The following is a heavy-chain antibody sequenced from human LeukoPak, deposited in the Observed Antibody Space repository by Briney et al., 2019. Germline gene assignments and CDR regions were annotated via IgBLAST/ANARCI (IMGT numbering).Heavy chain of an antibody. D-gene: IGHD3-22*01. CDR3: ARRLTYDSRAYYCLDY. Sequence: GESLKISCKGSGYSFTSYWIGWVRQKPGKGLEWMGIIFPGDSDTRYSPSFQGQVTISADKSISTAYLQWSSLNASDTAMYYCARRLTYDSRAYYCLDYWGQGTLVTVSS. CDR2: IFPGDSDT. V-gene: IGHV5-51*01. CDR1: GYSFTSYW. J-gene: IGHJ4*02.